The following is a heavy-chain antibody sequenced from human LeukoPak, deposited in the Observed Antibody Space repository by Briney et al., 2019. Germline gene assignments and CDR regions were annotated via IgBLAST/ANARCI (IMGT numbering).Heavy chain of an antibody. CDR3: ASNIVGATSGYYYGMDV. V-gene: IGHV3-33*01. D-gene: IGHD1-26*01. CDR2: IWYDGSNK. J-gene: IGHJ6*02. CDR1: GFTFSSYG. Sequence: GALRLSCAASGFTFSSYGMHWVRQAPGKGLEWVVVIWYDGSNKYYADSVKGRFTISRDNSKNTLYLQMNSLRAEDTAVYYCASNIVGATSGYYYGMDVWGQGTTVTVSS.